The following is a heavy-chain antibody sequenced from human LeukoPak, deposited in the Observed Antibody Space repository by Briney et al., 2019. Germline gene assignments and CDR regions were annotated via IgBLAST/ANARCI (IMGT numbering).Heavy chain of an antibody. D-gene: IGHD3-9*01. CDR3: ARESDILTGYSHTGGMDV. CDR1: GFTFSSYA. V-gene: IGHV3-30-3*01. J-gene: IGHJ6*02. Sequence: QPGRSLRLSCAASGFTFSSYAMHWVRQAPGKGLEWVAVISYDGSNKYYADSVKGRFTISRDNSKNTLYLQMNSLRAEDTAVYYCARESDILTGYSHTGGMDVWGQGTTVTVSS. CDR2: ISYDGSNK.